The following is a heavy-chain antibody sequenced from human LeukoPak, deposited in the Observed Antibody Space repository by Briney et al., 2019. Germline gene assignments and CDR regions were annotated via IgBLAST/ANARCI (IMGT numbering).Heavy chain of an antibody. D-gene: IGHD3-16*02. CDR3: ARSRAETVPVWGSYRHHDAFDI. Sequence: PGESLKISCKGSGYSFTNYWIGWVRQMPGKGVEWMGIIYPGDSDTTYKPSFQGQVTISADKSISTAYLQWSSLKASDTAMYYCARSRAETVPVWGSYRHHDAFDIWGQGTMVTVSS. J-gene: IGHJ3*02. CDR2: IYPGDSDT. CDR1: GYSFTNYW. V-gene: IGHV5-51*03.